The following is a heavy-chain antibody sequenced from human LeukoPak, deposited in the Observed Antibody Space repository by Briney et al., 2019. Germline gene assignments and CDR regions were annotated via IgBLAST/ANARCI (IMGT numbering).Heavy chain of an antibody. CDR2: ISENGGNT. CDR1: GLNFSNYP. V-gene: IGHV3-64*01. CDR3: AREEPAGATDY. D-gene: IGHD1-14*01. Sequence: GGSLRLFCAASGLNFSNYPMHWVRQPPGRGLESVSSISENGGNTYYANYVRGSFTSSRDNSKNTLYLQMGSLRAEDMAVYYCAREEPAGATDYWGQGTLVTVSP. J-gene: IGHJ4*02.